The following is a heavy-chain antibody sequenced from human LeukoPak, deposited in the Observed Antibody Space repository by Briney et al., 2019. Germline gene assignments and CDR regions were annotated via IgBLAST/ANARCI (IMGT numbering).Heavy chain of an antibody. V-gene: IGHV3-23*01. D-gene: IGHD3-3*01. CDR3: AKDHMGLWSGYPLY. CDR2: ISGSGGST. J-gene: IGHJ4*02. CDR1: GFTFSSYA. Sequence: GGSLRLSCAASGFTFSSYAMSWVRQAPGKGLEWVSAISGSGGSTYYADSGKGRFTISRDNSKNTLYLQMNSLRAEDTAVYYCAKDHMGLWSGYPLYWGQGTLVTVSS.